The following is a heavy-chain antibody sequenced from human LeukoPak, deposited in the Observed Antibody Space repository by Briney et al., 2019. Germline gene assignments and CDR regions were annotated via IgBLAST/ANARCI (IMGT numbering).Heavy chain of an antibody. CDR2: IYSGGST. Sequence: ETLSLTCAVSGGSISSSNWWSWVRQAPGKGLEWVSVIYSGGSTYYADSVKGRFTISRDNSKNTLYLQMNSLRAEDTAVYYCARDSGSGYSLDYWGQGTLVTVSS. V-gene: IGHV3-53*01. CDR1: GGSISSSNW. J-gene: IGHJ4*02. D-gene: IGHD3-22*01. CDR3: ARDSGSGYSLDY.